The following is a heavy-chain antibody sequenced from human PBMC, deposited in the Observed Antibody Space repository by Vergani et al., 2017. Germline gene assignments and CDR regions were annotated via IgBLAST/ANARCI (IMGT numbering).Heavy chain of an antibody. V-gene: IGHV3-74*01. Sequence: EVQLVESGGGLVQPGGSLRLSCAASGFTFSSYWMHWVRQAPGKGLVWVSRINSDGSSTSYADSVKGRFTISRENAKNTLYLQMNSLRAEDTAVYYCARFGLGGSYTDAFDIWGQGTMVTVSS. J-gene: IGHJ3*02. CDR1: GFTFSSYW. CDR2: INSDGSST. D-gene: IGHD1-26*01. CDR3: ARFGLGGSYTDAFDI.